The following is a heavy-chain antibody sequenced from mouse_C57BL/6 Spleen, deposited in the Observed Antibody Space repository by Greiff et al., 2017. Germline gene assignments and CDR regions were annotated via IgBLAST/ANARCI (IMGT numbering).Heavy chain of an antibody. Sequence: EVKLMESGGDLVKPGGSLKLSCAASGFTFSSYGMSWVRQTPDKRLEWVATISSGGSYTYYPDSVKGRFTISRDNAKNTLYLQMSSLKSEDTAMYYCAGQTAQEAFDYWGQGTTLTVSS. CDR2: ISSGGSYT. J-gene: IGHJ2*01. CDR1: GFTFSSYG. V-gene: IGHV5-6*01. D-gene: IGHD3-2*02. CDR3: AGQTAQEAFDY.